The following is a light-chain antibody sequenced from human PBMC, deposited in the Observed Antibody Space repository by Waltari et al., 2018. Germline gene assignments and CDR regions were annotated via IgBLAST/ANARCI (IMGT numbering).Light chain of an antibody. Sequence: EIVLTQSPVTLSLSPGGNATLPCRASESITTNFIAWYQQKPGQAPRLLIHGASIRATGISDFFSGSGSGTDFTLTISRLEPEDFAVYYCQHYGRSAITFGQGTRLDIK. CDR1: ESITTNF. J-gene: IGKJ5*01. CDR3: QHYGRSAIT. CDR2: GAS. V-gene: IGKV3-20*01.